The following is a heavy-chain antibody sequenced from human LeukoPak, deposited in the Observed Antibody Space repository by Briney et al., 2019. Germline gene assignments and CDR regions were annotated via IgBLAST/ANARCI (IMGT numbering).Heavy chain of an antibody. CDR1: GGSIRSNYY. CDR3: ARGRGIYSGSGP. CDR2: IYYSGNS. Sequence: SETLSLTCTVSGGSIRSNYYWGWIRQPPGKGLEWIGSIYYSGNSYYNPSLKSRVTMSIDTSKNQFSLKLSSVTAADTAVYYCARGRGIYSGSGPWGQGTLVTVSS. J-gene: IGHJ5*02. D-gene: IGHD4-11*01. V-gene: IGHV4-39*07.